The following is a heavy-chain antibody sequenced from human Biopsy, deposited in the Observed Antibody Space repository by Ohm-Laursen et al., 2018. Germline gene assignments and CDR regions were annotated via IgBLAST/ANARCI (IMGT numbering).Heavy chain of an antibody. Sequence: SDTLSLTWVVYGESFNGYYWSWIRQTPGKGLGWIGEINHSGRTNYNPSLKSRVTISVDTSKNQFSLKVRSVTAADTAVYYCVRGVDYYDPYHYYALDVWGQGTTVTVSS. J-gene: IGHJ6*02. D-gene: IGHD3-22*01. CDR2: INHSGRT. CDR3: VRGVDYYDPYHYYALDV. V-gene: IGHV4-34*01. CDR1: GESFNGYY.